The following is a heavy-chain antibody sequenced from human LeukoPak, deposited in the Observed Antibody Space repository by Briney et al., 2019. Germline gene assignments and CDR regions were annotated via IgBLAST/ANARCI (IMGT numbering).Heavy chain of an antibody. CDR1: GYTFTSYY. V-gene: IGHV1-46*03. Sequence: ASVKVSCKASGYTFTSYYMHWVRQAPGQGLEWMGIINPSGGSTSYAQKFQGRVTMTRATSTSTVYMELSSLRSEDAAVYYCARDPTYYYDSSGYPLYYFDYWGQGTLVTVSS. J-gene: IGHJ4*02. D-gene: IGHD3-22*01. CDR3: ARDPTYYYDSSGYPLYYFDY. CDR2: INPSGGST.